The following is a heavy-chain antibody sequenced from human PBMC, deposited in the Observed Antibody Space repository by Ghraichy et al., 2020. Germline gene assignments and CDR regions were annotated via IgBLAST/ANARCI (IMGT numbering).Heavy chain of an antibody. D-gene: IGHD1-20*01. V-gene: IGHV4-30-2*01. CDR3: ARGRLYNYNPRGWFDP. CDR1: GDSINSGDYS. CDR2: IYHGGST. Sequence: SETLSLTCAVSGDSINSGDYSWTWIRQPPGKGLEWIGNIYHGGSTYFNPSLKSLATISLDTSKNQFSLKLSSVTAADTAIYYCARGRLYNYNPRGWFDPWGQGTPVTVSS. J-gene: IGHJ5*02.